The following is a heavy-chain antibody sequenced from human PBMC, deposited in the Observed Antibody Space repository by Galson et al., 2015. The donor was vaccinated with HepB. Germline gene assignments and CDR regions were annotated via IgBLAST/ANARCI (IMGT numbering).Heavy chain of an antibody. Sequence: SVKVSCKASGYTFTGYYMHWVRQAPGQGLEWMGRINPNSGGTNYAQKFQGRVTMTRDTSISTAYMELSRLRSDDTAVYYCAMGIVGATPDPDFDYWGQGTLVTVSS. D-gene: IGHD1-26*01. J-gene: IGHJ4*02. CDR2: INPNSGGT. CDR1: GYTFTGYY. V-gene: IGHV1-2*06. CDR3: AMGIVGATPDPDFDY.